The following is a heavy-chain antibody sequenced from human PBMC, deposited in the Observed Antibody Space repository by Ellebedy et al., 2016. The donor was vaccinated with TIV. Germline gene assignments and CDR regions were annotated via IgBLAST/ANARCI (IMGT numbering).Heavy chain of an antibody. D-gene: IGHD3-3*01. CDR3: ARSPRDYSFVSGYGPVGRLDY. CDR1: GGSFNNANYY. CDR2: IYYSGGA. J-gene: IGHJ4*02. V-gene: IGHV4-39*07. Sequence: MPSETLSLTCTVSGGSFNNANYYWGWIRQPPGKGLEWIGRIYYSGGAYYNWSLKSRVTMPVDMSKNQFSLKLKSVTAADTALYYWARSPRDYSFVSGYGPVGRLDYWGQGILVTVSS.